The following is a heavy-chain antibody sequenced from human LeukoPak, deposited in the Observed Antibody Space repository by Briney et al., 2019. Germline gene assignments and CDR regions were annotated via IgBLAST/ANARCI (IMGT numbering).Heavy chain of an antibody. CDR1: GGSIRSSYYY. V-gene: IGHV4-30-4*01. J-gene: IGHJ6*02. CDR2: IYYSGST. CDR3: ARGPEAAADLTIAKNYYGMDV. Sequence: SETLSLTCTVSGGSIRSSYYYWSWIRQPPGKGLEWIGYIYYSGSTYYNPSLKSRVTISVDTSKNQFSLKLSSVTAADTAVYYCARGPEAAADLTIAKNYYGMDVWGQGTTVTVSS. D-gene: IGHD2-2*01.